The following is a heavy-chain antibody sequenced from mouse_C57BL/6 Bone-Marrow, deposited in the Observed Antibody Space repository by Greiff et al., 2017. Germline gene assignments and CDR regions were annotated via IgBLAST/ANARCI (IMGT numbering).Heavy chain of an antibody. CDR3: SIYYGSRYWYFDV. Sequence: QVHVKQSDAELVKPGASVKISCKVSGYTFTDHTIHWMKQRPEQGLEWIGYIYPRDGSTKYNEKFKGKATFTADTSSNTAYMQLSSLTTEDSAIDYCSIYYGSRYWYFDVWGTGTTVTVSS. D-gene: IGHD1-1*01. V-gene: IGHV1-78*01. CDR2: IYPRDGST. J-gene: IGHJ1*03. CDR1: GYTFTDHT.